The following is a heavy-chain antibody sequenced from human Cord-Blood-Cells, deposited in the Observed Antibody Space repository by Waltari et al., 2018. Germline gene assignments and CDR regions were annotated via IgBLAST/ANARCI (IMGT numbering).Heavy chain of an antibody. CDR2: INQSGST. V-gene: IGHV4-34*01. D-gene: IGHD2-15*01. Sequence: QVQLQQWGAGLLKPSETLSLTCAVYGGSFSGYYWSWIRQPPGKGLEWTGEINQSGSTKYNPSLKIRVAISVDTSKNQFSLKLSSVTAADTAVYYCARGCSGGSCYSAFDSWGQGTMVTVSS. J-gene: IGHJ3*02. CDR3: ARGCSGGSCYSAFDS. CDR1: GGSFSGYY.